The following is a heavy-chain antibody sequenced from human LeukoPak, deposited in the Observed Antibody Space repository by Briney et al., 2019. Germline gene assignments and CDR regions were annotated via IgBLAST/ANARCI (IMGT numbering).Heavy chain of an antibody. CDR3: ASGRTQNFNCFDY. V-gene: IGHV3-20*04. J-gene: IGHJ4*02. CDR1: GFTFDDYG. Sequence: PGRSLRLSCAASGFTFDDYGMTWVRHAPGKGMEWVSGINWNGGTTGYADSVKGRFTISRDNANNSLYLQMNSLRAEDTALYYCASGRTQNFNCFDYWGQGTLVTVSS. D-gene: IGHD1-14*01. CDR2: INWNGGTT.